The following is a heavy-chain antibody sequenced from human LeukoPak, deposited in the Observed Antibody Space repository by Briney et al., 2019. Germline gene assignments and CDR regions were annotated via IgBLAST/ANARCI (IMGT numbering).Heavy chain of an antibody. CDR3: ARRASKNGFNAFDI. V-gene: IGHV4-30-2*01. D-gene: IGHD1-26*01. CDR2: IYHSGST. CDR1: GGSISSGGYS. J-gene: IGHJ3*02. Sequence: SETLSLTCAVSGGSISSGGYSWSWIRQPPGKGLEWIGYIYHSGSTYYNPSLKSRVTISVDRSKNQFSLKLSSVTAADTAVYYCARRASKNGFNAFDIWGQGTMVTVSS.